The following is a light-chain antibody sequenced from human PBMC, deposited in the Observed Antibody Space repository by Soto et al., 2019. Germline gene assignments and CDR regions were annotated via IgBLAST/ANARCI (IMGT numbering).Light chain of an antibody. J-gene: IGKJ5*01. Sequence: DIQMTQSPSTLSASVGDRVTITCRASQSISSYLNWYQQKPGKAPKLLIYAASSLQSGVPSRFSGSGSGTDFTLTISSLQPEDFATYYCQQGHSNPITLGQVTRLAIK. CDR1: QSISSY. CDR2: AAS. V-gene: IGKV1-39*01. CDR3: QQGHSNPIT.